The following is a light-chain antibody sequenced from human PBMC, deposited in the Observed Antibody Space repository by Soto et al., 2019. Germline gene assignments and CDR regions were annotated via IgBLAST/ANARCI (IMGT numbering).Light chain of an antibody. CDR1: SSDVGGYYY. CDR3: SSYAGSNNNYV. CDR2: EVS. Sequence: QSVLTQPPSASGSPGQSVTISCTGTSSDVGGYYYVSWYQQHPGKAPKLMIYEVSKRPSGVPDRFSGSKSGNTASLTVSGLQAEDEADDYCSSYAGSNNNYVFGTGTKLTVL. V-gene: IGLV2-8*01. J-gene: IGLJ1*01.